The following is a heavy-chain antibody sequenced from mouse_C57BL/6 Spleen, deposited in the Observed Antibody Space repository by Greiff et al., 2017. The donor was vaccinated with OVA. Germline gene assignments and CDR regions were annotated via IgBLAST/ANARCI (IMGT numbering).Heavy chain of an antibody. V-gene: IGHV7-3*01. CDR3: ARFSLYDYSGYFDY. CDR2: IRNKANGYTT. J-gene: IGHJ2*01. D-gene: IGHD2-4*01. Sequence: EVKLVESGGGLVQPGGSLSLSCAASGFTFTDYYMSWVRQPPGKALEWLGFIRNKANGYTTEYSASVKGRFTISSDNSQSILYLQMNALRAEDSATYYGARFSLYDYSGYFDYWGQGTTLTVSS. CDR1: GFTFTDYY.